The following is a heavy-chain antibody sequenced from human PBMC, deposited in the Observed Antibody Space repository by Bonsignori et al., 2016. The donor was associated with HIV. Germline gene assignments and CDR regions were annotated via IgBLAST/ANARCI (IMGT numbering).Heavy chain of an antibody. D-gene: IGHD2-15*01. CDR3: AKWAWAATLGGIDF. V-gene: IGHV3-30*02. CDR2: IRYDGNNK. J-gene: IGHJ4*02. Sequence: VRQMPGKGAGVVAFIRYDGNNKHYADSVKGRFTISRDTSKNTLYLQMNSLRAEDTAVYYCAKWAWAATLGGIDFWGQGTLVTVSS.